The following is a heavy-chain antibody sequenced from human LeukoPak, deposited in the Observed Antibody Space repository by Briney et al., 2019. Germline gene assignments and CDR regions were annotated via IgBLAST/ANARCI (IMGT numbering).Heavy chain of an antibody. J-gene: IGHJ5*02. CDR1: GGSISSYY. CDR2: IYYSGST. V-gene: IGHV4-59*01. Sequence: SETLSLTCTVSGGSISSYYWSWIRQPPGKGLEWIGYIYYSGSTNYNPSLKSRVTISVDTSKNQFSLKLSSVTAADTAVYYCARAAVAARRGQCFDPWGQGTLVTVSS. D-gene: IGHD6-6*01. CDR3: ARAAVAARRGQCFDP.